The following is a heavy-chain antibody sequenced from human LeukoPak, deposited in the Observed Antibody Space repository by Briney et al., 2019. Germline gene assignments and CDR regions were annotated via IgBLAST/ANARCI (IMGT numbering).Heavy chain of an antibody. CDR2: ISHDGTEK. Sequence: GGSLRLSCAASGFTFNTFSMHWVRQAPGKGLGSLAVISHDGTEKYYADSVKGRFTISRDNSKSTLYLQMNSLRAEDTAVYYCARDGGGGYNLIDYWGQGTLVTVSS. D-gene: IGHD5-12*01. CDR1: GFTFNTFS. V-gene: IGHV3-30*04. J-gene: IGHJ4*02. CDR3: ARDGGGGYNLIDY.